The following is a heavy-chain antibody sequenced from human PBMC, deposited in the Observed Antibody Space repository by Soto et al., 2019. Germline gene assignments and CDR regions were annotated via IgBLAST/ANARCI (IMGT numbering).Heavy chain of an antibody. D-gene: IGHD1-7*01. J-gene: IGHJ3*02. CDR2: IYFNGVT. V-gene: IGHV4-31*03. CDR3: ARPAQTNLDAFDI. CDR1: GGSITNDGYY. Sequence: QVQLQESGPGLVKPSQTLSLTCTVSGGSITNDGYYWTWIRQRPGKGLEWIGYIYFNGVTYYNPSLTSRVTISVDRSKNQFYVNLTSVTAADTAVYYCARPAQTNLDAFDIWGQGTMVTVSS.